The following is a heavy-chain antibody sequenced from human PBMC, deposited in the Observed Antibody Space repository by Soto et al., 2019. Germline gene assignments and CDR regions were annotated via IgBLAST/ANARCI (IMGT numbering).Heavy chain of an antibody. J-gene: IGHJ6*02. CDR2: INPNSGGT. Sequence: ASVKVSCKASGYTFTGYYMHWVRQAPGQGLEWMGWINPNSGGTNYAQKFQGRVTMTRDTSISTAYMELSRLRSDDTAVYHCARDLKSGYYYGMDVWGQGTTVTVSS. D-gene: IGHD3-10*01. V-gene: IGHV1-2*02. CDR1: GYTFTGYY. CDR3: ARDLKSGYYYGMDV.